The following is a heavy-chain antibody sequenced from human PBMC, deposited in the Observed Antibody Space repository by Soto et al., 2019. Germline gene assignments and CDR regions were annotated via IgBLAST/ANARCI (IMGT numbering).Heavy chain of an antibody. J-gene: IGHJ4*02. CDR1: GGSISGGGYY. CDR2: IHFSGST. CDR3: ARRASSERDPSYFDL. V-gene: IGHV4-31*03. D-gene: IGHD6-6*01. Sequence: QVQLQESGPGLVKPSQTLSLTCTVSGGSISGGGYYWSWIRQYPGKGLELIGNIHFSGSTYYNPSLQSRLTISVLTSENQFSLELSSVTAADTAVYFCARRASSERDPSYFDLGGQGILVGVSS.